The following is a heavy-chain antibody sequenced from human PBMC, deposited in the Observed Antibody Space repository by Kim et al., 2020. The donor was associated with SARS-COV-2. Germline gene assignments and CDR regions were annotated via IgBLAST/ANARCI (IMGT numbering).Heavy chain of an antibody. V-gene: IGHV4-39*01. Sequence: SETLSLTCTVSGGSISSSSYYWGWIRQPPGKGLEWIGSIYYSGSTYYNPSLKSRVTISVDTSKNQFSLKLSSVTAADTAVYYCARNARLSWFDPWGQGTL. CDR3: ARNARLSWFDP. CDR1: GGSISSSSYY. J-gene: IGHJ5*02. CDR2: IYYSGST.